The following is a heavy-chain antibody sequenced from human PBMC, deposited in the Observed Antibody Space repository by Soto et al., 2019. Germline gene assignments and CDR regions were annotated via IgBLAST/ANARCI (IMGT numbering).Heavy chain of an antibody. CDR2: IYYSGST. Sequence: QLQLQESGPGLVKPSETLYLTCTVSGGSISSSSYYLGWIRQPPGKGLEWIGSIYYSGSTYYNPSLKSRVTISVDTSKNQFSLKLSSVTAADTAVYYCGGVVITPAYFDYWGQGTLVTVSS. CDR3: GGVVITPAYFDY. V-gene: IGHV4-39*01. D-gene: IGHD3-22*01. CDR1: GGSISSSSYY. J-gene: IGHJ4*02.